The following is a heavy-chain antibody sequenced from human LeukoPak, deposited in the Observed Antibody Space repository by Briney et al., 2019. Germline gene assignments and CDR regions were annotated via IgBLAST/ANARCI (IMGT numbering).Heavy chain of an antibody. V-gene: IGHV3-74*01. CDR1: GFTFTNYG. Sequence: GGSLRLSCAASGFTFTNYGMSWVRRAPGKGLVWVSRINSDGSSTSYADSVKGRFTISRDNAKNTLYLQMNSLRAEDTAVYYCARSLFIAAAGRGYYYYYGMDVWGQGTTVTVSS. CDR2: INSDGSST. J-gene: IGHJ6*02. D-gene: IGHD6-13*01. CDR3: ARSLFIAAAGRGYYYYYGMDV.